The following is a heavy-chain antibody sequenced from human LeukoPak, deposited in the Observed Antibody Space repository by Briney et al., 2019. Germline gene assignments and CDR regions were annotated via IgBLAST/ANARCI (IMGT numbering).Heavy chain of an antibody. CDR2: ISWNSGII. CDR1: GFTFDDYA. V-gene: IGHV3-9*01. CDR3: AKAVYGDTESPFDY. D-gene: IGHD4-17*01. J-gene: IGHJ4*02. Sequence: GGSLRLSCAASGFTFDDYAMHWVRQAPGKGLEWVSLISWNSGIIAYADSVKGRFTISRDNAKNSLYLQMNSLRAEDTALYYCAKAVYGDTESPFDYWGQGTLVTVSS.